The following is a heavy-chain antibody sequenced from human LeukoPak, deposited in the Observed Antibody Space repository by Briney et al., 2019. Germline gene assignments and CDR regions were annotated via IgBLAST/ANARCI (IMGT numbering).Heavy chain of an antibody. J-gene: IGHJ3*02. CDR1: GFTFSSYW. D-gene: IGHD6-13*01. CDR3: ARGAKAAADAFDI. V-gene: IGHV3-7*01. Sequence: GGSLRLSCADSGFTFSSYWMSWVRQAPGKGLEWVANIKQDGSEKYYVDSVKGRFTISRDNAKNSLYLQMNSLRAEDTAVYYCARGAKAAADAFDIWGQGTMVTVSS. CDR2: IKQDGSEK.